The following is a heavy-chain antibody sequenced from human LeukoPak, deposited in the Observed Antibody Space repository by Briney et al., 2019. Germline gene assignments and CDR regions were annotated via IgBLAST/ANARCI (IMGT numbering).Heavy chain of an antibody. Sequence: SETLSLTCTVSGGSISSYYWSWIRQPLGKGLEWIGYIYYSGSTNYNPSLKSRVTISVDTSKNQFSLKLSSVTAADTAVYYCARHGAYYDFMYYFDYWGQGTLVTVSS. D-gene: IGHD3-3*01. CDR1: GGSISSYY. V-gene: IGHV4-59*08. CDR2: IYYSGST. CDR3: ARHGAYYDFMYYFDY. J-gene: IGHJ4*02.